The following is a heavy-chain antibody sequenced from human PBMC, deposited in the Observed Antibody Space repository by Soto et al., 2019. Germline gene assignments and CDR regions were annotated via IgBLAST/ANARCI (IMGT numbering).Heavy chain of an antibody. D-gene: IGHD1-1*01. Sequence: PGGSLRLSCAASGFTFSSYAMSWVRQAPGKGLEWVSAISGSGGSTYYADSVKGRFTISRDNSKNTLFLQMNSLRADDTAVYYCAKTKRGTPWDYFASWGQGPLVTVPS. CDR3: AKTKRGTPWDYFAS. CDR1: GFTFSSYA. V-gene: IGHV3-23*01. J-gene: IGHJ4*02. CDR2: ISGSGGST.